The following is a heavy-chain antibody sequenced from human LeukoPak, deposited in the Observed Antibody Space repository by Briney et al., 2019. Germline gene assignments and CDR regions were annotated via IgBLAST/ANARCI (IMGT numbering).Heavy chain of an antibody. CDR1: GFTFSSYA. CDR3: AKRASGSGTSLYYFDY. D-gene: IGHD3-10*01. J-gene: IGHJ4*02. V-gene: IGHV3-23*01. Sequence: HAGGSLRLSCAASGFTFSSYAMSWVRQAPGKGLEWVSVISNSAGSTFYADSVKGRFTISRDNSKNTLYLQMNSLRAEDTAVYYCAKRASGSGTSLYYFDYWGQGTLVTVSS. CDR2: ISNSAGST.